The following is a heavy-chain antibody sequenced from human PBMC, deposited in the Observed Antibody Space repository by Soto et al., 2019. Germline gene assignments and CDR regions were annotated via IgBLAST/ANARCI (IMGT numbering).Heavy chain of an antibody. J-gene: IGHJ4*02. CDR2: ISYDGSNK. CDR3: AKCVYSYGFVALDY. CDR1: GFTFSSYG. V-gene: IGHV3-30*18. D-gene: IGHD5-18*01. Sequence: PGGSLRLSCAASGFTFSSYGMHWVRQAPGKGLEWVAVISYDGSNKYYADSVKGRFTISRDNSKNTLYLQMNSLRAEDTVVYYCAKCVYSYGFVALDYWGKGPLVPVSS.